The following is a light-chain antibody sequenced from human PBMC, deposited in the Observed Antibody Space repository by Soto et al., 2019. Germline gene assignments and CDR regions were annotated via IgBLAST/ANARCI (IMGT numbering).Light chain of an antibody. J-gene: IGKJ5*01. CDR3: QQYGSSAPIT. V-gene: IGKV3-11*01. Sequence: IALTQSPATLPFSPGKSATIYCRPSQNISSYLIWYQQKPGQAPRLLIYDVSNRATGIPARFSGSGSGTDFTLTISSLEPEDFALYYCQQYGSSAPITLGQGTRLEIK. CDR2: DVS. CDR1: QNISSY.